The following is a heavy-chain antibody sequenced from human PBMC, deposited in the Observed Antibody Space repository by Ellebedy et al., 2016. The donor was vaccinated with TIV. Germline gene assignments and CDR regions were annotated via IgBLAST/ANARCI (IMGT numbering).Heavy chain of an antibody. Sequence: SETLSLXXTVDGGSFSGYYWAWIRQLSGKWLEWIGEIYHTGTTNYNPSLKSRATISVDPSKTQFSLNLSSLTAADTAVYYCAREGRSPTNYYMDVWGKGTTVTVSS. D-gene: IGHD2-2*01. CDR2: IYHTGTT. J-gene: IGHJ6*03. CDR1: GGSFSGYY. V-gene: IGHV4-34*01. CDR3: AREGRSPTNYYMDV.